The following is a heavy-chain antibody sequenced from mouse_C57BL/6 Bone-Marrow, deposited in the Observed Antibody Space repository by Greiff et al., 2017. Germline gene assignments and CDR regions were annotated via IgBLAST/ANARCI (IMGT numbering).Heavy chain of an antibody. J-gene: IGHJ3*01. CDR1: GFTFSSYA. CDR3: TRGAAWCAY. V-gene: IGHV5-9-1*02. CDR2: ISSGGDYI. Sequence: EVMLVESGEGLVKPGGSLKLSCAASGFTFSSYAMSWVRQTPEKRLEWVAYISSGGDYIYYADTVKGRFTISRDTARNTLYLQMSSLKSEDTAMYYCTRGAAWCAYWGQGTLVTVSA.